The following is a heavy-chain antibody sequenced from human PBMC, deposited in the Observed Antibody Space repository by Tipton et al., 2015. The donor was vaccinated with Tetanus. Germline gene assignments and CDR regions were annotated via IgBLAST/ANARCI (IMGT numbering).Heavy chain of an antibody. V-gene: IGHV4-31*03. CDR1: GGSITNGGYY. CDR3: AREDYFDISAFDI. CDR2: ISYTGTT. Sequence: TLSLTCTVSGGSITNGGYYWSWIRQHPGKGLDWIGYISYTGTTHYNPSLKSRVTISLDRSKNQFSLKLTSVTAADTAVYYCAREDYFDISAFDIWGQGTMVTVSS. J-gene: IGHJ3*02. D-gene: IGHD2/OR15-2a*01.